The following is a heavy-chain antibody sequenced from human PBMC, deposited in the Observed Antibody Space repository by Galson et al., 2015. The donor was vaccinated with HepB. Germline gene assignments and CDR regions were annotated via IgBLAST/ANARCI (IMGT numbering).Heavy chain of an antibody. J-gene: IGHJ5*02. CDR3: ARGKLRMTGFGVVIMENYFDP. CDR2: MNPNSGNT. CDR1: GYTFSTYD. Sequence: SVKVSCKASGYTFSTYDINWVRQATGQGLEWMGWMNPNSGNTGYAQKFQGRFTMTRNTSISTAYMELSSLRSEDTAVYYCARGKLRMTGFGVVIMENYFDPWGQGTLVTVSS. V-gene: IGHV1-8*01. D-gene: IGHD3-3*01.